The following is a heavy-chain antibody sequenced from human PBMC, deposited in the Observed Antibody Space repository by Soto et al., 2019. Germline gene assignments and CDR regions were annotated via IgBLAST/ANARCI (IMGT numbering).Heavy chain of an antibody. CDR1: GGSISSGGYY. V-gene: IGHV4-31*03. J-gene: IGHJ6*02. D-gene: IGHD6-13*01. Sequence: NPSETLSLTCTVSGGSISSGGYYWSWIRQHPGKGLEWIGYIYYSGSTYYNPSLKSRVTISVDTSKNQFSLKLSSVTAADTAVYYCARDGAAAGGRNYYYYYGMDVWGQGTTVTVSS. CDR2: IYYSGST. CDR3: ARDGAAAGGRNYYYYYGMDV.